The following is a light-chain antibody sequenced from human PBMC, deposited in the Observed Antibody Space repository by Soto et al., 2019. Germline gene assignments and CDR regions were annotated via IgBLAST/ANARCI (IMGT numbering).Light chain of an antibody. V-gene: IGKV3-15*01. CDR2: GAS. J-gene: IGKJ2*01. Sequence: EMVMTQSPSTLSVSPGERATLSCWASQSISSNLAWYQQKPGQAPRLLIYGASIRATGIPVRFSGSGSGTEFTLTISSLQSEDFAVYYCQQYGSSPYTFGQGTKLEIK. CDR3: QQYGSSPYT. CDR1: QSISSN.